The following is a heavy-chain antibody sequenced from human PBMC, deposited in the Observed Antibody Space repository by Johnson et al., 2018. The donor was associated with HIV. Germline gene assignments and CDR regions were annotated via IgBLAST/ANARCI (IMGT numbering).Heavy chain of an antibody. CDR3: ARAEQLAGGAFDI. CDR1: GFTFSSYG. CDR2: IRRRASGATT. D-gene: IGHD6-6*01. Sequence: VQLVESRGGVVQPGGSLRLSCAGSGFTFSSYGMHWFRQAPGKGLEEVGFIRRRASGATTHYAASVKGRFTISRDDSKSIAYLQMNSLRAEDTAVYYCARAEQLAGGAFDIWGQGTMVTVSS. J-gene: IGHJ3*02. V-gene: IGHV3-71*02.